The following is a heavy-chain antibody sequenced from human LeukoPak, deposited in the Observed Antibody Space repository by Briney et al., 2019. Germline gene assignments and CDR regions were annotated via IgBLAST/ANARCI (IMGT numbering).Heavy chain of an antibody. CDR2: ISSSSSYI. V-gene: IGHV3-21*01. J-gene: IGHJ6*03. D-gene: IGHD5-24*01. CDR1: VFTFSSYS. Sequence: GGSLRLSCAASVFTFSSYSMNWVRQAPGKGLEWVSSISSSSSYIYYADSVKGRFTISRDNAKNSLYLQMNSLRAEDTAVYYCARGDGYRSWYYMDVWGKGTTVTVSS. CDR3: ARGDGYRSWYYMDV.